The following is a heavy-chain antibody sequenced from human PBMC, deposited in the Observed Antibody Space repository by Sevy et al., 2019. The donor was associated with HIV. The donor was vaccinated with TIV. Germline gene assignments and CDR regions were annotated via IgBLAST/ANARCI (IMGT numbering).Heavy chain of an antibody. D-gene: IGHD3-22*01. V-gene: IGHV3-23*01. J-gene: IGHJ4*02. CDR1: GFTFTSYA. CDR3: AKDGHYYDSSGDYLNYFDY. Sequence: GGSLRLSCAASGFTFTSYAMSWVRQAPGKGLEWVSAISGSARSTYYADSVKGRFTMSRDNSKNTWYLLMNSLRAEATAVYYCAKDGHYYDSSGDYLNYFDYWGQGTLVTVSS. CDR2: ISGSARST.